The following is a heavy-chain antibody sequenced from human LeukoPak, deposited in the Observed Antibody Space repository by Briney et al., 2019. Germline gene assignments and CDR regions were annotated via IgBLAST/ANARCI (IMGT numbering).Heavy chain of an antibody. J-gene: IGHJ6*03. CDR2: LYPGVST. V-gene: IGHV4-4*07. D-gene: IGHD3-22*01. Sequence: SETLSPTCTVSGGPIYSYYWSWIRQTAGKGLEWIGRLYPGVSTDYNPSLKSRVTMSVDTSRNQFALELNTVTAADTAVYYCARMKFYDSTGYSPGHYMDVWGKGTTVTVSS. CDR3: ARMKFYDSTGYSPGHYMDV. CDR1: GGPIYSYY.